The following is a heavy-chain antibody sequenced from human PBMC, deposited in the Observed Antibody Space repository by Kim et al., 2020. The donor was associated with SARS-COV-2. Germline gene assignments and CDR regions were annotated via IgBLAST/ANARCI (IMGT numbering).Heavy chain of an antibody. J-gene: IGHJ6*04. Sequence: GGSLRLSCAASGFTFDDYAMHWVRQAPGKGLEWVSGISWNSGSIGYADSVKGRFTISRDNAKNSLYLQMNSLRAEDTALYYCAKDSGSGGSFSYGMDVWGEEATVTVSP. V-gene: IGHV3-9*01. CDR1: GFTFDDYA. CDR3: AKDSGSGGSFSYGMDV. CDR2: ISWNSGSI. D-gene: IGHD2-15*01.